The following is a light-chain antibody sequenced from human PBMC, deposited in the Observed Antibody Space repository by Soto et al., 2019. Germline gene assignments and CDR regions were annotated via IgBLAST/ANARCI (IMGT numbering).Light chain of an antibody. CDR2: GAS. J-gene: IGKJ1*01. Sequence: AIHMTQSPSSLSASVGYRVTITCRASQDIRDELGWYQQKPGEAPKLRIYGASSLQSGVPSRFTGSGSGTDFTLTISSLQPEDFATFYCLQDYNCPRTFGQGTRV. CDR1: QDIRDE. V-gene: IGKV1-6*01. CDR3: LQDYNCPRT.